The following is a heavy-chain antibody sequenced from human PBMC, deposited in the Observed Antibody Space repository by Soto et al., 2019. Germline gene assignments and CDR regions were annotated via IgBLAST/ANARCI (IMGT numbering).Heavy chain of an antibody. D-gene: IGHD3-3*01. V-gene: IGHV1-18*01. CDR2: ISAYNGNT. CDR3: ARDFWMGPGNYYGMDV. CDR1: GYTFTSYG. Sequence: ASVKVSCKASGYTFTSYGISWVRQAPGQGLEWMGWISAYNGNTNYAQKLQGRVTMTTDTSTSTAYMELRSLRSDDTAVYYCARDFWMGPGNYYGMDVWGQGTTVTVPS. J-gene: IGHJ6*02.